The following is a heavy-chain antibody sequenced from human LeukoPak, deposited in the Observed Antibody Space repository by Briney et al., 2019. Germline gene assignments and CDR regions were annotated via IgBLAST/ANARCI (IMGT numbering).Heavy chain of an antibody. D-gene: IGHD3-10*01. CDR1: GFTFTYYD. CDR2: IGTTGDT. J-gene: IGHJ4*02. Sequence: PGGSLRLSCEASGFTFTYYDMHWVRQAKGKGLEWVSGIGTTGDTYYAGAVKGRFAISRENAKNSAYLQMNSLRAGDTAVYYCARGVRDPSTITLVRGPHDYWGQGTLVTVSS. V-gene: IGHV3-13*01. CDR3: ARGVRDPSTITLVRGPHDY.